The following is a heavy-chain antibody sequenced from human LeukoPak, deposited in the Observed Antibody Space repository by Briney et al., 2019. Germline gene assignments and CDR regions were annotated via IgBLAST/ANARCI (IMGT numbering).Heavy chain of an antibody. J-gene: IGHJ6*02. Sequence: GESLKISCKGSGYSFTSYWIGWVRQMPGKGLEWMGIIYPGDSDTRYSPSFQGQVTISADKSISTAYLQWSSLKASDTATYYCARLEWEPAYYYYGMDVWGQGTTVTVSS. CDR2: IYPGDSDT. D-gene: IGHD1-26*01. V-gene: IGHV5-51*01. CDR3: ARLEWEPAYYYYGMDV. CDR1: GYSFTSYW.